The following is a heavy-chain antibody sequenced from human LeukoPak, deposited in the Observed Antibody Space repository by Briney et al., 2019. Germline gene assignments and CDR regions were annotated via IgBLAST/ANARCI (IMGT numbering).Heavy chain of an antibody. V-gene: IGHV1-69*04. CDR3: ATLCSGGFCYIDY. J-gene: IGHJ4*02. D-gene: IGHD2-15*01. Sequence: SVKVSCKASGGTFNNYAFSWVRQAPGQGLEWMGRFVPSVDVANYSPKFRGRVTITADKSTTTVFMELSSLRSEDTAVYYCATLCSGGFCYIDYWGQGILVTVSS. CDR1: GGTFNNYA. CDR2: FVPSVDVA.